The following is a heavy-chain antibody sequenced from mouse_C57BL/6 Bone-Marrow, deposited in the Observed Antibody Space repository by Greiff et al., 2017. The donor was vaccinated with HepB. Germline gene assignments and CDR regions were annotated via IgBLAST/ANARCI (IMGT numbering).Heavy chain of an antibody. D-gene: IGHD2-4*01. J-gene: IGHJ2*01. V-gene: IGHV5-9*01. CDR2: ISGGGGNT. CDR1: GFTFSSYT. Sequence: EVQVVESGGGLVKPGGSLKLSCAASGFTFSSYTMSWVRQTPEKRLEWVATISGGGGNTYYPDSVKGRFTISRDNAKNTLYLQMSSLRSEDTALYYCARLYDYGYYFDYWGQGTTLTVSS. CDR3: ARLYDYGYYFDY.